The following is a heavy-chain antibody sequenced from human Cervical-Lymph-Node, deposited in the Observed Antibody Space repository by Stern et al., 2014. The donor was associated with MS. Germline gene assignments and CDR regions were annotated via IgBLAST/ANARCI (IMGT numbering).Heavy chain of an antibody. CDR2: ISAYNGDT. Sequence: QLVQSGAEVKKPGASVKVSCKGSGYTFSNYAITWVRQAPGQGLEWVGWISAYNGDTRHAQNLQGRVTMTTDTSASTAYMELKSLRFDDTAVYYCARKDGGDSYYYGLDVWGQGTTVTVSS. V-gene: IGHV1-18*01. J-gene: IGHJ6*02. CDR3: ARKDGGDSYYYGLDV. CDR1: GYTFSNYA. D-gene: IGHD4-23*01.